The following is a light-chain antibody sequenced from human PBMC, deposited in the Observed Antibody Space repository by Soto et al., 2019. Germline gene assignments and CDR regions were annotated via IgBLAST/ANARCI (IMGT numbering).Light chain of an antibody. CDR2: SAS. Sequence: EIVLTQSPGTLSLSPGERATLSCRASQSVSSNYLAWSQQKPGQTPRLLIYSASSRATGMPDRFSCSASGTDFTLTISRLEPEDFAVYYCQRYGSSFTFGPGTTVDIK. J-gene: IGKJ3*01. CDR3: QRYGSSFT. CDR1: QSVSSNY. V-gene: IGKV3-20*01.